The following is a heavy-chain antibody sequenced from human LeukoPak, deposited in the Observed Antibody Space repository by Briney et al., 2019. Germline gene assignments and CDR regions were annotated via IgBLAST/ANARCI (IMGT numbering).Heavy chain of an antibody. V-gene: IGHV3-7*04. CDR3: ARPARGVAVAGDFDY. Sequence: PGGSLRFSCAASGFTFSTYWMTWFRQAPGNGLEWVANLKQDGSEKSYVDSVKGRFTISRDNAKNSLYLQMNSLRAEDTAVYFCARPARGVAVAGDFDYWGQGTLVTVSS. CDR1: GFTFSTYW. J-gene: IGHJ4*01. D-gene: IGHD6-19*01. CDR2: LKQDGSEK.